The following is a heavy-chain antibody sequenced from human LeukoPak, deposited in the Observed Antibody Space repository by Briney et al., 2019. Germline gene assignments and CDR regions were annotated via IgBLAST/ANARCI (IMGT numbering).Heavy chain of an antibody. D-gene: IGHD5-18*01. V-gene: IGHV4-31*03. CDR2: IYYSGST. J-gene: IGHJ4*02. CDR3: ARVIGGGYSYGYAFAPHGFDY. CDR1: RGSLSSGGYY. Sequence: SETLSLTRTVSRGSLSSGGYYCSWVSQHPGKGLECLGYIYYSGSTYYNPSLKSRVTISVDTSMNQFSLKLSSVTAADTAVYYCARVIGGGYSYGYAFAPHGFDYWGQGTLVTVSS.